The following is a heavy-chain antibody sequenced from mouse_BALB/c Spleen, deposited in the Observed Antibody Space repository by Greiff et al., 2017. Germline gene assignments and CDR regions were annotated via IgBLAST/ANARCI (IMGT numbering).Heavy chain of an antibody. V-gene: IGHV5-15*02. D-gene: IGHD2-4*01. CDR2: ISNLAYSI. Sequence: DVMLVESGGGLVQPGGSRKLSCAASGFTFSDYGMAWVRQAPGKGPEWVAFISNLAYSIYYADTVTGRFTISRENAKNTLYLEMSSLRSEDTAMYYCARDGLGAMDDWGQGTSVTVSS. J-gene: IGHJ4*01. CDR3: ARDGLGAMDD. CDR1: GFTFSDYG.